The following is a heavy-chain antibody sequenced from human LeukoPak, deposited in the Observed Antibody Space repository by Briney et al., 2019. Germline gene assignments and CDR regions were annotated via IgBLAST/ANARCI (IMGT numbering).Heavy chain of an antibody. V-gene: IGHV3-48*01. CDR3: AKKGGTPTHILFDY. D-gene: IGHD3-16*01. Sequence: GGSLRLSCTASGFTFGDYAMSWVRQAPGKGLEWVSNISSSGSTIYYADSVKGRFTISRDNSKNTLYLQMNSLRAEDTAVYYCAKKGGTPTHILFDYWGQGTLVTVSS. CDR1: GFTFGDYA. J-gene: IGHJ4*02. CDR2: ISSSGSTI.